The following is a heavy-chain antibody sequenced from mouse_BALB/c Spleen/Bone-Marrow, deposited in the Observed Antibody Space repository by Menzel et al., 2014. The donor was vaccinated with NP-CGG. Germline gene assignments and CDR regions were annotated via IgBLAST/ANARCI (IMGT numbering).Heavy chain of an antibody. CDR1: GFGFGRYW. CDR3: ARLGYYGYHDK. D-gene: IGHD1-2*01. CDR2: INPGSSTI. J-gene: IGHJ2*01. Sequence: EVQLQQSGGGLVQPGGSLNLACVASGFGFGRYWMSWARQAPGKGLEWIGEINPGSSTINYSPSLKDKFIISRDNAKNTLYLQMSKVRSEDTALYYCARLGYYGYHDKWGQGTTLTVSS. V-gene: IGHV4-2*02.